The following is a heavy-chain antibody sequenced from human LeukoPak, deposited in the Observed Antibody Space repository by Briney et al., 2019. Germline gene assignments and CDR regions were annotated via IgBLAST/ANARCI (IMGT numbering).Heavy chain of an antibody. CDR3: ARGGYDFDY. CDR2: ISSGSTYI. D-gene: IGHD2-2*01. CDR1: GFTFGTYW. Sequence: GGSLRLSCEASGFTFGTYWMSWVRQAPGKGLEWVSSISSGSTYIYYADSVKGRFTISRDNGKKSLYLQMNSLRAEDTAVYYCARGGYDFDYWGQGTLVTVSS. J-gene: IGHJ4*02. V-gene: IGHV3-21*01.